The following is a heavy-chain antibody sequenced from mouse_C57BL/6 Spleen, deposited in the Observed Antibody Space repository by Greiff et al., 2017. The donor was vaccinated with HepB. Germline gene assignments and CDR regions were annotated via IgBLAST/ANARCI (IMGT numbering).Heavy chain of an antibody. CDR3: ARESLYYYGSTFAY. J-gene: IGHJ3*01. D-gene: IGHD1-1*01. Sequence: EVQLQQSGPELVKPGASVKISCKASGYTFTDYYMNWVKQSHGKSLEWLGDINPNNGGTSYNQKFKGKATLTVDKSSSTAYMELRSLTSEDSAVYYCARESLYYYGSTFAYWGQGTLVTVSA. CDR1: GYTFTDYY. V-gene: IGHV1-26*01. CDR2: INPNNGGT.